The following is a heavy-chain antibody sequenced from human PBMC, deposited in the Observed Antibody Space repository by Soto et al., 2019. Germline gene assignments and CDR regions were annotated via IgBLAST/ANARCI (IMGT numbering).Heavy chain of an antibody. CDR1: GFTFSSYW. Sequence: GGSLRLSCAASGFTFSSYWMSWVRQAPGKGLEWVAVITYDGSNKYYADSVKGRFTISRDNSKNTLYLQMNSLRAEDTAVYYCAKDIVYARLGPFDYWGQGTLVTVSS. CDR3: AKDIVYARLGPFDY. V-gene: IGHV3-30*18. D-gene: IGHD1-26*01. J-gene: IGHJ4*02. CDR2: ITYDGSNK.